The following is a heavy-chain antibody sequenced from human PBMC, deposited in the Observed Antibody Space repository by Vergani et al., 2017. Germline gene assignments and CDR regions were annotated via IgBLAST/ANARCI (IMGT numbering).Heavy chain of an antibody. CDR2: ISAYNGNT. CDR1: GYTFTSYG. V-gene: IGHV1-18*01. CDR3: ADHYYDYWSGDYEGNWCDP. Sequence: QVQLVQSGAEVKKPGSSVKVSCKASGYTFTSYGIRWVRQAPGQGLEWMGWISAYNGNTNYAQKFQGRVTITADESTSTTYMELSSLRAEDTAVYYCADHYYDYWSGDYEGNWCDPWGQGTLVTVSS. D-gene: IGHD3-3*01. J-gene: IGHJ5*02.